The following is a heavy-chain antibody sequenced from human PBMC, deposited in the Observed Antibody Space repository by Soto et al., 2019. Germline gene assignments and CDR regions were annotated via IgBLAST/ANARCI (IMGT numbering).Heavy chain of an antibody. V-gene: IGHV3-23*01. CDR1: GFAFHNYA. J-gene: IGHJ4*02. CDR2: ITGSGGDT. Sequence: GGSLRLSCVASGFAFHNYAMSWVRQAPGKGLEWVSAITGSGGDTYSADSVMGRFTISRDNSKNTLYLHMNSLRGDDAAIYFCVKGSASSRPYYFDFWGQGTLVTVSS. CDR3: VKGSASSRPYYFDF. D-gene: IGHD2-15*01.